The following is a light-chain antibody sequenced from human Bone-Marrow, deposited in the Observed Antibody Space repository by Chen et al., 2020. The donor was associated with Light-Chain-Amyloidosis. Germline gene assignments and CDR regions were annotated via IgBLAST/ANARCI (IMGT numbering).Light chain of an antibody. V-gene: IGLV2-14*01. CDR1: SSDVGGDNH. CDR2: EVT. Sequence: HSALPQPASASGSPGQSITISCTGTSSDVGGDNHVSWYQQHPDKAPKLMIYEVTTRPSWVPDRFSGSKSDNTASLTISGLQTEDEADYFCSSYTITNTLVFGSGTRVTVL. J-gene: IGLJ1*01. CDR3: SSYTITNTLV.